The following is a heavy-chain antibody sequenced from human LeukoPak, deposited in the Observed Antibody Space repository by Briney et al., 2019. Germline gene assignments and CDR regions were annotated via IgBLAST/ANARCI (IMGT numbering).Heavy chain of an antibody. CDR2: MNPNSGNT. CDR3: ARGRGWDNFFYFMDF. Sequence: ASVKVSCKASGFTFTSYDINWVRQAPGQGLEWMGWMNPNSGNTRYAQKVQGRITMTRDTSISTAYMELSSLRSEDTAVYYCARGRGWDNFFYFMDFWGKGTTVAVSS. J-gene: IGHJ6*03. V-gene: IGHV1-8*01. D-gene: IGHD1-26*01. CDR1: GFTFTSYD.